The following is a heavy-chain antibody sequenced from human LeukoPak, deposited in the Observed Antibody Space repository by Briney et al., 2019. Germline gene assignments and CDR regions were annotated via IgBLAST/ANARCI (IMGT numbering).Heavy chain of an antibody. CDR1: GFTFRRYG. Sequence: GGSLRLSCAASGFTFRRYGMTWVRQAPGKGLEWVSSISGSGGNTFYADSVKGRFTISRDNAKNSLYLQMNSLRAEDTAVYYCARAYGPMIVVVIKRRAYYMDVWGKGTTVTVSS. CDR2: ISGSGGNT. J-gene: IGHJ6*03. V-gene: IGHV3-21*01. D-gene: IGHD3-22*01. CDR3: ARAYGPMIVVVIKRRAYYMDV.